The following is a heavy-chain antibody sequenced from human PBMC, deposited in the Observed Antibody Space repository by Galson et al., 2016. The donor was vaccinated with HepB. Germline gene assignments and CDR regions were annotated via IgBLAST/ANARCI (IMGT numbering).Heavy chain of an antibody. CDR1: GFAFSNAW. Sequence: SLRLSCAASGFAFSNAWMNWVRQAPGKGLEWVGRIKTKADGTATDYAAPVKGRFTVSRDDSKATLNLQMNSLKIEDTGVYYCTGGTWMQLRGFEYWGQGTLVTVSS. V-gene: IGHV3-15*07. J-gene: IGHJ4*02. CDR2: IKTKADGTAT. CDR3: TGGTWMQLRGFEY. D-gene: IGHD3-16*01.